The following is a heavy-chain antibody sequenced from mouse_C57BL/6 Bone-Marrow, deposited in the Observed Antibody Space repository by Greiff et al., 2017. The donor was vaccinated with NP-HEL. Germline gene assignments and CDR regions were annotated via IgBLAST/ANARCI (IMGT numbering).Heavy chain of an antibody. V-gene: IGHV14-2*01. Sequence: EVQLQQSGAELVKPGASVKLSCTASGFNIKDYYMHWVKQRTEQGLEWIGRIDPEDGETKYAPKVQGKATITADTSSNTAYLQLSSLTSEDTAVYYCARWGTTVVNFDVWGTGTTVTVSS. CDR2: IDPEDGET. D-gene: IGHD1-1*01. CDR3: ARWGTTVVNFDV. J-gene: IGHJ1*03. CDR1: GFNIKDYY.